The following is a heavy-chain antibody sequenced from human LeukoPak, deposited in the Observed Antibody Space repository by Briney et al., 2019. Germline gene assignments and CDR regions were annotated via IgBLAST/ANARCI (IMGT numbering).Heavy chain of an antibody. V-gene: IGHV3-74*01. J-gene: IGHJ6*03. CDR2: INSDGSST. D-gene: IGHD1-26*01. CDR1: GFTFSNYW. CDR3: ARVSSGSYFGYYYYYMDV. Sequence: GGSLRLSCAASGFTFSNYWMHWVRQAPGKGLVWISRINSDGSSTSYADSVKGRFTISRDNAKNTLYLQMNSLRAEDTAVYYCARVSSGSYFGYYYYYMDVWGKGTTVTVSS.